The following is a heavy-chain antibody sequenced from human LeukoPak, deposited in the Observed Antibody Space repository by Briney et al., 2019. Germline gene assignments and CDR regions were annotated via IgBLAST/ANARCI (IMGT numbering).Heavy chain of an antibody. J-gene: IGHJ4*02. CDR2: ISAYNGNT. V-gene: IGHV1-18*01. CDR3: ARDSPMATIPDY. D-gene: IGHD5-24*01. Sequence: ASVTVSCKASGYTFTNYGLSWVRQAPGQGPEWMGWISAYNGNTNYAQKLQGRVTMTTDTSTSTAYMELRSLRSDDTAVYYCARDSPMATIPDYWGQGTLVTVSS. CDR1: GYTFTNYG.